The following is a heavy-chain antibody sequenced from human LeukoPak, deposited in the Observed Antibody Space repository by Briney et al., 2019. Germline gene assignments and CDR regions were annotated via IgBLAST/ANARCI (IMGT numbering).Heavy chain of an antibody. V-gene: IGHV4-4*07. CDR1: GGSPSSYY. J-gene: IGHJ4*02. CDR2: IYSSGST. D-gene: IGHD3-22*01. Sequence: SETLSLTCTVSGGSPSSYYWSWIRQPAGKGREWIGRIYSSGSTNYNPSLTSGVTISIDTPKKQLYLKLSSVTAADTAVYYCARGRRYYDSSGPDYWGQGTLVTVSS. CDR3: ARGRRYYDSSGPDY.